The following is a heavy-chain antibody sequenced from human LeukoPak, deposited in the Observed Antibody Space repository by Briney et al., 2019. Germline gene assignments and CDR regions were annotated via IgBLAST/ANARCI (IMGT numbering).Heavy chain of an antibody. J-gene: IGHJ6*02. CDR3: ARDLITIFGVVITRYGMDV. Sequence: ASVKVSCKASGYTFTSYGISWVRHAPGQGLEWMGWISAYNGTTNYAQKLQGRVTMTTDTSTSTAYMELRSLRSDDTAVYYCARDLITIFGVVITRYGMDVWGQGTTVTVSS. V-gene: IGHV1-18*01. CDR2: ISAYNGTT. CDR1: GYTFTSYG. D-gene: IGHD3-3*01.